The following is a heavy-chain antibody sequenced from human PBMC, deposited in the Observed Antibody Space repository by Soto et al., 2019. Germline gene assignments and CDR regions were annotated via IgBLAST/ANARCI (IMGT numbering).Heavy chain of an antibody. CDR1: GGSFSGYY. D-gene: IGHD2-2*01. CDR2: INHSGST. J-gene: IGHJ5*02. CDR3: AGGRGYCSSTSCGRWFDP. V-gene: IGHV4-34*01. Sequence: SETLSLTCAVYGGSFSGYYWSWIRQPPGKGLEWIGEINHSGSTNYNPSLKSRVTISVDTSKNQFSLKLNSVTAAETAVYYCAGGRGYCSSTSCGRWFDPWGQGTLVTVSS.